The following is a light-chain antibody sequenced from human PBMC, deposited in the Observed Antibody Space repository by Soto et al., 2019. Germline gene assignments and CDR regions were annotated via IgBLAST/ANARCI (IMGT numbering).Light chain of an antibody. Sequence: EIVLTQSPGTLSLSPGERATLSCRANQSVSSSYLAWYQQKPGQAPRLLIYGASSRATGIPDRFSGSGSGTDFTLTISRLEPEDFAVYYCQQYGRSTRTFGQGTKVEIK. J-gene: IGKJ1*01. CDR2: GAS. CDR1: QSVSSSY. CDR3: QQYGRSTRT. V-gene: IGKV3-20*01.